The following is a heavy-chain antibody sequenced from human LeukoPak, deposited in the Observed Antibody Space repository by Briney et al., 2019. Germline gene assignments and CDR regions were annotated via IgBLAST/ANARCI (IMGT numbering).Heavy chain of an antibody. Sequence: PGGSLRLSCAASGFTFSSYGMHWVRQAPARGLEWVAVIGCDGNNKFYADSVNGRFAISRDNSKNTLYLQMNSLRAEDTAVYYCARGSYGAYNYCDYWGQGTLVTVSS. J-gene: IGHJ4*02. D-gene: IGHD4/OR15-4a*01. V-gene: IGHV3-33*01. CDR3: ARGSYGAYNYCDY. CDR2: IGCDGNNK. CDR1: GFTFSSYG.